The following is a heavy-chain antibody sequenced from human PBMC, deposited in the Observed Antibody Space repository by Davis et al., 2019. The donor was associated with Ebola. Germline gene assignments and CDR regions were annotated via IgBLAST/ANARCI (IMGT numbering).Heavy chain of an antibody. CDR1: GYTFTSYG. J-gene: IGHJ4*02. V-gene: IGHV1-69*06. CDR2: IIPIFGTA. D-gene: IGHD1-26*01. Sequence: SVKVSCKASGYTFTSYGISWVRQAPGQGLEWMGGIIPIFGTANYAQKFQGRVTITADKSTSTAYMELSSLRSEDTAVYYCARDIVGATGGGDYWGQGTLVTVSS. CDR3: ARDIVGATGGGDY.